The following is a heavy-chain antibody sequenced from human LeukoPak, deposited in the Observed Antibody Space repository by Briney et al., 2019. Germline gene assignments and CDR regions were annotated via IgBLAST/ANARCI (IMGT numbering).Heavy chain of an antibody. J-gene: IGHJ4*02. D-gene: IGHD6-19*01. CDR2: INQDGREK. V-gene: IGHV3-7*04. CDR3: TRGSGWYPDY. CDR1: GFAFSSFW. Sequence: PGGSPRLSCAASGFAFSSFWMSWVRQVPGKGLEWVANINQDGREKNYVDSVKGRFTIFRDNAKNSLYLQMNSLRVEDTAVLYCTRGSGWYPDYWGQGTLVTVSS.